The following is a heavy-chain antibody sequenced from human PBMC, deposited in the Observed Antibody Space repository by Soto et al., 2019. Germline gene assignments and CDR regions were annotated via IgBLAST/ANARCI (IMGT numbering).Heavy chain of an antibody. J-gene: IGHJ4*02. V-gene: IGHV3-23*01. CDR2: ISGSGGST. D-gene: IGHD4-17*01. CDR1: GFTFSSYA. CDR3: ANGILRGHYFDY. Sequence: GGSLRLSCAASGFTFSSYAMSWVRQAPGKGLEWVSAISGSGGSTYYADSVKGRFTISRDNSKNTLYLQMNSLRAEDTAVYYCANGILRGHYFDYWGQGTLVTVSS.